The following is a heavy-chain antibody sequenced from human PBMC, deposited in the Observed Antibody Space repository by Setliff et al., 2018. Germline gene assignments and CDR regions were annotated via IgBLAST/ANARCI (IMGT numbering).Heavy chain of an antibody. J-gene: IGHJ5*01. V-gene: IGHV4-39*01. CDR2: IYYTGDP. CDR1: GGSLRGNAIF. Sequence: SETLSLTCTVSGGSLRGNAIFWGWIRQPPGKGLEWIGSIYYTGDPYYNPSLKSRVTMSVDTSKNQFSLRLSSVTAADTAVYYCARGVGNCSGGDCYSADWFDSWGQGTLVTVSS. CDR3: ARGVGNCSGGDCYSADWFDS. D-gene: IGHD2-15*01.